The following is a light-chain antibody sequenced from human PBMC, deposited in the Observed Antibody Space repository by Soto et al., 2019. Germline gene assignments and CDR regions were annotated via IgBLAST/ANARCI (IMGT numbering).Light chain of an antibody. CDR2: ETS. Sequence: EVVLTQSPATLSLSPGERATLSCRASQTVGGHFAWYQQKPGQAPRLLISETSNRATGIPGRFSGSGSGTDVTLTISSLEPEDFAVYYCQQYNVWPLTFGGGTKVEIE. V-gene: IGKV3-11*01. J-gene: IGKJ4*01. CDR1: QTVGGH. CDR3: QQYNVWPLT.